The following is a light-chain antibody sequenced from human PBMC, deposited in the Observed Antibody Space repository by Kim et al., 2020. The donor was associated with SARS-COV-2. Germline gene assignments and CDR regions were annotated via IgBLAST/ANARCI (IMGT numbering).Light chain of an antibody. CDR2: GAL. Sequence: ASVGDRVTISCKAGRDIDRDLTWYQQKPGRAPRLLIYGALNLQTGVPSRFSATASGTVFTLTITNLQPEDFATYYCQQFHTVPYTFGRGTKVDIK. CDR3: QQFHTVPYT. J-gene: IGKJ2*01. CDR1: RDIDRD. V-gene: IGKV1-33*01.